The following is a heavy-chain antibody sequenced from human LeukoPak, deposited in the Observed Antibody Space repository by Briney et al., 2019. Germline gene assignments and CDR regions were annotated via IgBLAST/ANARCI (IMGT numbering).Heavy chain of an antibody. D-gene: IGHD2-21*02. Sequence: SETLSLTCTVSGGSISSYYWSWIRQPAGKGLEWIGRIYTSGGTNYNPSLKSRVTMSVDTSKNQFSLKLSSVTAADTAVYYCARGGYCGGDCYSPRQDYYMDVWGKGTTVTISS. V-gene: IGHV4-4*07. CDR2: IYTSGGT. CDR1: GGSISSYY. J-gene: IGHJ6*03. CDR3: ARGGYCGGDCYSPRQDYYMDV.